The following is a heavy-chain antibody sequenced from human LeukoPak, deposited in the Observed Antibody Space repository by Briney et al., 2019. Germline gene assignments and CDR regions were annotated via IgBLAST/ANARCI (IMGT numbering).Heavy chain of an antibody. CDR3: ATDFYDST. D-gene: IGHD3-22*01. Sequence: PGGSLRLSCATSGFSFYNAWMNWVRQAPGKGLEWVGRIRSNSDGGTIDYAAPVKGRFTLSRDDSKDTLYLQMYSLQTEDTAVYYCATDFYDSTWGQGTLVTVSS. J-gene: IGHJ5*02. V-gene: IGHV3-15*07. CDR1: GFSFYNAW. CDR2: IRSNSDGGTI.